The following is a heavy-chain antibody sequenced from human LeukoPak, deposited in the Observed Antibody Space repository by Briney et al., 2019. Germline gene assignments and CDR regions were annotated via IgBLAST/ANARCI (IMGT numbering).Heavy chain of an antibody. CDR1: GASITTYY. J-gene: IGHJ4*02. CDR2: IYTSGNT. CDR3: ARDLPDRIFGGDSFDY. Sequence: SETLSLTCTVSGASITTYYWSWIRQPAGKGLEWIGRIYTSGNTNYNPSLKSRVTMSVDTSKNHLSLELRSVTAADTAVYYCARDLPDRIFGGDSFDYWGQGTLVTVSS. V-gene: IGHV4-4*07. D-gene: IGHD3-3*01.